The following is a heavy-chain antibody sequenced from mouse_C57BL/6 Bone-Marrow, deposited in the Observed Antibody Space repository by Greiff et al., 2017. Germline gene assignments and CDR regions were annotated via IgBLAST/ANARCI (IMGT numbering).Heavy chain of an antibody. CDR2: IHPNSGST. J-gene: IGHJ3*01. V-gene: IGHV1-64*01. Sequence: VQLQQPGAELVKPGASVKLSCTASGYTFTSYWMHWVKQRPGQGLEWIGMIHPNSGSTNYNEKFKSKATLTVDKSSSTAYMQLSSLTSEDSAVYYCARSEDGYLFAYWGQGTLVTVSA. CDR1: GYTFTSYW. CDR3: ARSEDGYLFAY. D-gene: IGHD2-3*01.